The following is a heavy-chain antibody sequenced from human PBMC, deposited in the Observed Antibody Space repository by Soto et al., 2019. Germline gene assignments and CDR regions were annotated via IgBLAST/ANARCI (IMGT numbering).Heavy chain of an antibody. J-gene: IGHJ4*02. CDR2: IDWNRATI. CDR1: GFIFDDYA. Sequence: GGSLRLSCIASGFIFDDYAIHWVRQVPGKGLEWVSGIDWNRATIGYADSVKGRFTLSRDNARNSVLLQMNSLRPEDTALYYCVKDVGSRHYDFTNFDSWGQGTLVTVS. CDR3: VKDVGSRHYDFTNFDS. D-gene: IGHD3-3*01. V-gene: IGHV3-9*01.